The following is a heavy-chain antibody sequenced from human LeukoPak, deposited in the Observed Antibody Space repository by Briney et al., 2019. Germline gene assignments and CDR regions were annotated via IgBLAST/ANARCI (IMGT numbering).Heavy chain of an antibody. V-gene: IGHV3-53*01. D-gene: IGHD2-2*01. CDR2: IYSGGST. J-gene: IGHJ4*02. CDR3: ARALPADFVVVPAAIPNYFDY. Sequence: PGGSLRLSCAASGFTVSSNYMSWVRQAPGKGLEWVSVIYSGGSTYYADSVKGRFTISRDNSKNTLYLQMNSLRAEDTAVYYCARALPADFVVVPAAIPNYFDYWGQGTLVTVSS. CDR1: GFTVSSNY.